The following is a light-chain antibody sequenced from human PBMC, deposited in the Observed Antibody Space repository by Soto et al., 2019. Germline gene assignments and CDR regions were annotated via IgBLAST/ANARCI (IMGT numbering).Light chain of an antibody. J-gene: IGKJ2*01. Sequence: DIQMTQSPSSLSASVGDRVTITCRASQSSSNYLNWYQLKPGRAPKLLIYAASSLQSGVPSRFSGSGSGTDFTLTISSLQPEDFATYYCQQSYRTPYTFGQGTKLEIK. V-gene: IGKV1-39*01. CDR3: QQSYRTPYT. CDR1: QSSSNY. CDR2: AAS.